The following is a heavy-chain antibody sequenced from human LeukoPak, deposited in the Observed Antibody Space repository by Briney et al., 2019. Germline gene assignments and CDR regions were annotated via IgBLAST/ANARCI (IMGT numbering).Heavy chain of an antibody. CDR2: INGSSSDT. J-gene: IGHJ5*02. CDR3: ARRGTTYCTVDSCHPNWFEP. Sequence: PGGSLSLSCAASGFTFSDYYMTWIRHAQGGGLEWISYINGSSSDTKYGDSVKGRFTISRDNAKKSLYLLMNSLRAEDTAVYYCARRGTTYCTVDSCHPNWFEPWGQGTLVTVSS. V-gene: IGHV3-11*03. CDR1: GFTFSDYY. D-gene: IGHD2-15*01.